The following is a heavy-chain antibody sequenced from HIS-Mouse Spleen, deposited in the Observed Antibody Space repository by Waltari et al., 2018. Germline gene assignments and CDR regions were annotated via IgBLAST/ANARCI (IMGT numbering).Heavy chain of an antibody. V-gene: IGHV1-69*01. J-gene: IGHJ3*02. Sequence: QVQLVQSGAEVKKPGSSVKVSCKASGGTFSSYAISWVRQAPGQGLEWMGGILPVLGTANYAQKFQGRGKITADESTSTAYMELSSLRSEDTAVYYCARGLAAGHDAFDIWGQGTMVTVSS. CDR1: GGTFSSYA. CDR3: ARGLAAGHDAFDI. CDR2: ILPVLGTA. D-gene: IGHD6-13*01.